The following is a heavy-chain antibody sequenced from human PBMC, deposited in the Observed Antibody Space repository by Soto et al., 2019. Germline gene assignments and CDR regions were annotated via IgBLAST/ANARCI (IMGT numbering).Heavy chain of an antibody. CDR2: IIPIFGTA. Sequence: GASVKVSCKDSVGTLSSYAISWVRQAHGQGLEWMGGIIPIFGTANYAQKFQGRVTITADESTSTAYMELSSLRSEDTAVYYCARPRGLNYYDSSGYYFDYWGQGTLVTVSS. CDR3: ARPRGLNYYDSSGYYFDY. CDR1: VGTLSSYA. V-gene: IGHV1-69*13. D-gene: IGHD3-22*01. J-gene: IGHJ4*02.